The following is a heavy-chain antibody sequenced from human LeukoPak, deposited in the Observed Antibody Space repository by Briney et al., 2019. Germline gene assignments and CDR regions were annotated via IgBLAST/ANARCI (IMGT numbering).Heavy chain of an antibody. CDR2: MNPNSGNT. CDR3: ARGRKWFGELFSDY. Sequence: ASAKVSCKASGYTFTSYDINWVRQATGQGLEWMGWMNPNSGNTGYAQKFQGRVTMTRNTSISTAYMKLSSLRSEDTAVYYCARGRKWFGELFSDYWGQGTLVTVSS. CDR1: GYTFTSYD. D-gene: IGHD3-10*01. J-gene: IGHJ4*02. V-gene: IGHV1-8*01.